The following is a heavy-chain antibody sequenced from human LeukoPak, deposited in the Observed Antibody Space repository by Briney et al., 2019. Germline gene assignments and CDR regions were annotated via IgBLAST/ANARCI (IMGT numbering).Heavy chain of an antibody. J-gene: IGHJ6*02. CDR3: ARESWHYGMDV. Sequence: GGSLRLSCAASGFTVSSNYMSWFRQAPGKGLEWVSVIYSGGSTYYADSVKGRFTISRHNSKNTLYLQMNSLRAEDTAVYHCARESWHYGMDVWGQGTAVTVSS. D-gene: IGHD6-13*01. CDR1: GFTVSSNY. CDR2: IYSGGST. V-gene: IGHV3-53*04.